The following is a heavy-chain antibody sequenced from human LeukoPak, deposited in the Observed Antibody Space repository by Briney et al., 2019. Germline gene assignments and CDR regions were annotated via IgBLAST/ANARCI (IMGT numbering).Heavy chain of an antibody. CDR1: GFTFSSYW. V-gene: IGHV3-7*01. Sequence: GGSLRLSCAASGFTFSSYWMSWVRQAPGKGLEWVANIKQDGSEKYYVDSVKGRFTISRDNAKNSLYLQMNSLRAEDTAVYYCARGRYFDWLLIDYWGQGTLVTVYS. CDR3: ARGRYFDWLLIDY. J-gene: IGHJ4*02. CDR2: IKQDGSEK. D-gene: IGHD3-9*01.